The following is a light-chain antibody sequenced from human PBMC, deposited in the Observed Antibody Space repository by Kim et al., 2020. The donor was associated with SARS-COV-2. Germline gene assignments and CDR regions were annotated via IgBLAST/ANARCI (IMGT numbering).Light chain of an antibody. Sequence: VSPGERASLSCRASQSVSSKLAGYQQKPGQAPRLLIYGASTRAAGIPARFSGSGSGTQFTLTISSLQSEDFAIYYCQQYSDWPLSFGPGTKVDIK. V-gene: IGKV3-15*01. J-gene: IGKJ3*01. CDR2: GAS. CDR3: QQYSDWPLS. CDR1: QSVSSK.